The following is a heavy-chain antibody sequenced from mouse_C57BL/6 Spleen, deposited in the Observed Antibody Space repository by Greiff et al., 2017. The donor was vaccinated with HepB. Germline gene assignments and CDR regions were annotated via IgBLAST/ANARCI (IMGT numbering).Heavy chain of an antibody. J-gene: IGHJ3*01. CDR3: TTRTAQAWFAY. CDR1: GFNIKDYY. D-gene: IGHD3-2*02. Sequence: EVKLQESGAELVRPGASVKLSCTASGFNIKDYYMHWVKQRPEQGLEWIGRIDPEDGDTEYAPKFQGKATMTADTSSNTAYLQLSSLTSEDTAVYYCTTRTAQAWFAYWGQGTLVTVSA. CDR2: IDPEDGDT. V-gene: IGHV14-1*01.